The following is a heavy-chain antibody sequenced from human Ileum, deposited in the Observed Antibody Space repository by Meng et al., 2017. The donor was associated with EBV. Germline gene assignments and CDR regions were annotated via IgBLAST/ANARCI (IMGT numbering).Heavy chain of an antibody. D-gene: IGHD1-26*01. CDR1: GGSLRNSLFF. CDR3: AGDPHSGSPH. Sequence: HVQVAGSAPVLVKPSLRLPPHSPGSGGSLRNSLFFWPVIPPPPRKGLEWIGDISYSWSTNYSPPLESRVTISIDTSKNPFSLKLSSVTAADTAVYYCAGDPHSGSPHWGQGTLVTVSS. J-gene: IGHJ4*02. CDR2: ISYSWST. V-gene: IGHV4-61*01.